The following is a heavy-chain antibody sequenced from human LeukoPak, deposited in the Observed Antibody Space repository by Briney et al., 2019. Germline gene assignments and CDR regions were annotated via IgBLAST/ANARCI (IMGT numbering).Heavy chain of an antibody. CDR3: ATSTSREYFQH. J-gene: IGHJ1*01. V-gene: IGHV3-11*01. CDR1: GFTFSDYY. D-gene: IGHD2-2*01. CDR2: ISSSGSTI. Sequence: GGSLRLSCAASGFTFSDYYMSWIRQASGKGLEWVSYISSSGSTIYYADSVKGRFTISRDNAKNSLYLQMNSLRAEDTAVYYCATSTSREYFQHWGQGTLVTVSS.